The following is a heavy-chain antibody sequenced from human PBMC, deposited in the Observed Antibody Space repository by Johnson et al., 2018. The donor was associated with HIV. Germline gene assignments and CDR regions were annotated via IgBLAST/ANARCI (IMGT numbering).Heavy chain of an antibody. CDR2: ISYDGSNK. D-gene: IGHD4-23*01. CDR3: ARSSTVVTPHDI. CDR1: GFTFSNYA. V-gene: IGHV3-30*04. Sequence: VQVLESGGGVVQPGRSLRLSCAASGFTFSNYAIHWVRQAPGKGLEWVAIISYDGSNKYYADSVKGRFTISRDNSKNTLYLQMNSLRAEDTAVYYCARSSTVVTPHDIWGQGTMVTVSS. J-gene: IGHJ3*02.